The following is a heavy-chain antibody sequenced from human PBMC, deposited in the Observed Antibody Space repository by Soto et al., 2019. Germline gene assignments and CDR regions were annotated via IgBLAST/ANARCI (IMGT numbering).Heavy chain of an antibody. J-gene: IGHJ3*02. V-gene: IGHV1-3*01. CDR2: INAGNGNT. Sequence: ASVKVSCKASGYAFTSYAMHWVRQAPGQRLEWMGWINAGNGNTKYSQKFQGRVTITRDTSASTAYMELSSLRSEDTAVYYCATAIADDAFDIWGRGTMVTVSS. D-gene: IGHD2-2*01. CDR3: ATAIADDAFDI. CDR1: GYAFTSYA.